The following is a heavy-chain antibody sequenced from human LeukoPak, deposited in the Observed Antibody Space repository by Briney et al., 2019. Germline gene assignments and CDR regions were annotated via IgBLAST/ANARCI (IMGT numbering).Heavy chain of an antibody. CDR3: AKPTGDTGWYGLFEY. Sequence: GGSLRLSCAASGFTFSGYAMNWVRQAPGKGLEWVAVVSYDGNDYYYADSVEGRFTISRDNSKNTLYLQMNSLRAEDTAVYYCAKPTGDTGWYGLFEYWGQGTLVTVSS. CDR1: GFTFSGYA. D-gene: IGHD6-19*01. V-gene: IGHV3-30*18. J-gene: IGHJ4*02. CDR2: VSYDGNDY.